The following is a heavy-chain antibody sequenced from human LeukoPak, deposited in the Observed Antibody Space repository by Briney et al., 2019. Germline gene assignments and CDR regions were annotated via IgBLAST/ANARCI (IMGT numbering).Heavy chain of an antibody. CDR3: ARGRGYLTNFDY. D-gene: IGHD5-12*01. Sequence: KPGGSLRLSCAASGFTFNSYSMNWVRQAPGKGLEWVSSISGSNSYIYYADSMKGRFTISRDNAKNSLYLQMNSLRAEDTAVYYCARGRGYLTNFDYWGQGTLVTVSS. V-gene: IGHV3-21*01. J-gene: IGHJ4*02. CDR2: ISGSNSYI. CDR1: GFTFNSYS.